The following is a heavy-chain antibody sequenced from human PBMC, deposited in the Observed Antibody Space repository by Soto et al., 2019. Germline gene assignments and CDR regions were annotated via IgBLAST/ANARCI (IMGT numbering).Heavy chain of an antibody. J-gene: IGHJ3*02. Sequence: GGSLRLSCAASGFTFSCYSMNWVRQAPGKGLEWVSSISSSSSYIYYADSVKGRLTISRDNAKNSLYLQMNSLRAEDTAVYYCARPTLRFLEYDAFDIWGQGTMVTVSS. V-gene: IGHV3-21*01. CDR2: ISSSSSYI. D-gene: IGHD3-3*01. CDR1: GFTFSCYS. CDR3: ARPTLRFLEYDAFDI.